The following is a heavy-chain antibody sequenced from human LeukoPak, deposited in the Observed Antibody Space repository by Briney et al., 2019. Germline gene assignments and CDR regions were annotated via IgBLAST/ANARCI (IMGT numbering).Heavy chain of an antibody. Sequence: SETLSLTCAVYGGSFSGYYWSWIRQPPGKGLEWIGYIYYSGSTNYNPSLKSRVTISVDTSKNQFSLKLSSVTAADTAVYYCARDKYDSSGYYYYYMDVWGKGTTVTVSS. J-gene: IGHJ6*03. D-gene: IGHD3-22*01. V-gene: IGHV4-59*01. CDR3: ARDKYDSSGYYYYYMDV. CDR1: GGSFSGYY. CDR2: IYYSGST.